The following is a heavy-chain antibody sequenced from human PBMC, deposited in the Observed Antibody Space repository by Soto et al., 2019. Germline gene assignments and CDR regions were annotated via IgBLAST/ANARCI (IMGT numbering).Heavy chain of an antibody. CDR1: GGSFSDYY. Sequence: QVQLQQWGAGLLKPSETLSLTCAVYGGSFSDYYWSWIRQPPGKGLEWIGEINHSGSTNYNPSLKSRVTISVDTSKNQFSLKLSSVTAADTAVYYCAREGRYYASGRFWWFDPRGQGTLVTVSS. CDR2: INHSGST. D-gene: IGHD3-10*01. CDR3: AREGRYYASGRFWWFDP. J-gene: IGHJ5*02. V-gene: IGHV4-34*01.